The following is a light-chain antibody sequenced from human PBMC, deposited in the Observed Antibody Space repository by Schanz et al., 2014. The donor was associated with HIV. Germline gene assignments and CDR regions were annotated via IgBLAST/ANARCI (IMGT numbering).Light chain of an antibody. CDR1: SSDVGGYDY. CDR2: DVT. V-gene: IGLV2-14*03. Sequence: QSALTQPASVSGSPGQSITISCTGDSSDVGGYDYVSWYQQHPGKAPKLIIYDVTDRPSGVSFRFSGSKSGNTAFLTISGLQAEDEADYYCQSYDSSLSGSYVFGTGTKLTVL. J-gene: IGLJ1*01. CDR3: QSYDSSLSGSYV.